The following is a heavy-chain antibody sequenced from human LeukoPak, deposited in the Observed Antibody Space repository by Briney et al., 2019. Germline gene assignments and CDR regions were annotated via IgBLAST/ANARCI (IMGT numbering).Heavy chain of an antibody. V-gene: IGHV3-72*01. Sequence: GGSLRLSCAASGFTFSDRYMDWVRQAPGKGLEWVGRTRNKANSYTTEYAASVKGRFTISRDDSKNSLYLQMNSLKTEDTAVYYCARSYDFWSGYLDYWGQGTLVTVSS. CDR1: GFTFSDRY. D-gene: IGHD3-3*01. CDR2: TRNKANSYTT. J-gene: IGHJ4*02. CDR3: ARSYDFWSGYLDY.